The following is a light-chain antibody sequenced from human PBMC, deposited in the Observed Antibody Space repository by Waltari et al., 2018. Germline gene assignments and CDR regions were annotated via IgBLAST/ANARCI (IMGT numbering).Light chain of an antibody. CDR2: DTS. CDR3: QKYGTLPAT. J-gene: IGKJ1*01. V-gene: IGKV3-20*01. CDR1: QSVSRY. Sequence: EIVLTQSPDTLSLSPGERATLSCRASQSVSRYLAWYQQKPGQATSLLIYDTSIRATGVPDRFGGSGSGTDFSLTISRLEPEDFAVYYCQKYGTLPATFGQGTKVQMK.